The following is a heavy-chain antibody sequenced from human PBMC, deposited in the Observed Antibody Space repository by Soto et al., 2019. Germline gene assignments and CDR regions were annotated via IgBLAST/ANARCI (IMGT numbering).Heavy chain of an antibody. CDR3: ARAPPVLRYFDWLLDNWFDP. J-gene: IGHJ5*02. V-gene: IGHV1-18*01. CDR2: ISAYNGNT. CDR1: GYTFTSYG. Sequence: ASVKVSCKASGYTFTSYGISWVRQAPGQGLEWMGWISAYNGNTNYAQKLQGRVTMTTDTSTSTAYMELRSLRSDDTAVYYCARAPPVLRYFDWLLDNWFDPWGQGPQVTVSS. D-gene: IGHD3-9*01.